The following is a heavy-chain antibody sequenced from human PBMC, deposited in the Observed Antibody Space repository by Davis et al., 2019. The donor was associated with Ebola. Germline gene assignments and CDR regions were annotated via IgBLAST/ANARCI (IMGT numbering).Heavy chain of an antibody. CDR2: IFNSGTV. J-gene: IGHJ4*02. CDR3: ARDNMGSLDY. V-gene: IGHV4-59*01. D-gene: IGHD1-26*01. Sequence: MPSETLSLSCTVSGGSISGYQWAWIRQPPGKGLEYVGHIFNSGTVTYNSALKSRVIISLDKSSTQFSLKLTSMTAADTAVYFCARDNMGSLDYWGQGMLVTVSS. CDR1: GGSISGYQ.